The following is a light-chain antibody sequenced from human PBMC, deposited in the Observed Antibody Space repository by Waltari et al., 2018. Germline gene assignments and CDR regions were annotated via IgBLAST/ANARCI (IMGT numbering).Light chain of an antibody. CDR1: YSNVVANV. CDR3: ASWDDSLNGRWV. J-gene: IGLJ2*01. Sequence: QSVLTQPPSASGTPGQRVTISCSRSYSNVVANVVNWYQHLPGTAPKLLIYRNDRRPSGVPARSSASKSGTSASLAISGLRPEDEADYYCASWDDSLNGRWVFGGGTKLTVL. CDR2: RND. V-gene: IGLV1-44*01.